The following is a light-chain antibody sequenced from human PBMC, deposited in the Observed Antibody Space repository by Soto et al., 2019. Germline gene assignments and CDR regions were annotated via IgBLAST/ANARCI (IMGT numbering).Light chain of an antibody. CDR2: GAS. J-gene: IGKJ1*01. CDR1: QSVSSSY. Sequence: EIVLTQSPGTLSLSPGERATLSCRASQSVSSSYLAWYQQKPGQAPRLLIYGASSRATGIPDRFSGSGSGTDFTLTISRLAPEDFAVYSCQQYGSSPPWTFGQGTKVEIK. CDR3: QQYGSSPPWT. V-gene: IGKV3-20*01.